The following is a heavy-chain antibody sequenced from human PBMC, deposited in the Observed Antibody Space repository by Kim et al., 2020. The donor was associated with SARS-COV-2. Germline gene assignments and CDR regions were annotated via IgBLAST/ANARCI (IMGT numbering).Heavy chain of an antibody. D-gene: IGHD3-22*01. CDR1: GGTFSSYA. CDR3: ATSDYYNSRGFYDD. V-gene: IGHV1-69*13. CDR2: FIPIFGRA. Sequence: SVKVSCKTSGGTFSSYAFSWVRQAPGQGLEWMGSFIPIFGRANHAQKFQGRLTTTADESTSTAYMELTSLTSEDTALYYCATSDYYNSRGFYDDWGQGT. J-gene: IGHJ4*02.